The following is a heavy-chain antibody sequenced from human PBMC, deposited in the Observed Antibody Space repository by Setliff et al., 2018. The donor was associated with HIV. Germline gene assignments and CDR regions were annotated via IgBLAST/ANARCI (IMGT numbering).Heavy chain of an antibody. V-gene: IGHV5-51*01. CDR1: GYSFSDNW. CDR3: TRRRRAPGTGDLEAY. J-gene: IGHJ4*02. Sequence: GESLKISCKGFGYSFSDNWIGWVRQMPGQGLEWIGVIYPGDSAIRYSPSFQGQVSISADTSITTAYLQWSSLKASDTAMYYCTRRRRAPGTGDLEAYWGQGTLVTVSS. D-gene: IGHD3-9*01. CDR2: IYPGDSAI.